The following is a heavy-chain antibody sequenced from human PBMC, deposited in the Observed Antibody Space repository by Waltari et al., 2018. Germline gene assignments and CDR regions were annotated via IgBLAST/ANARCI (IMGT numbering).Heavy chain of an antibody. CDR3: ARRTSATGFDP. CDR2: MRPNNGKR. V-gene: IGHV1-18*04. D-gene: IGHD2-15*01. J-gene: IGHJ5*02. CDR1: GYIFTTYT. Sequence: QVQLVQSGAEVKKPGASVKVSCKASGYIFTTYTVTWVRQAPGQGLEWMEWMRPNNGKRNYARKIQGRLTLTTDASSSTAFMELRSLKSDDTAVYYCARRTSATGFDPWGQGTLVIVSS.